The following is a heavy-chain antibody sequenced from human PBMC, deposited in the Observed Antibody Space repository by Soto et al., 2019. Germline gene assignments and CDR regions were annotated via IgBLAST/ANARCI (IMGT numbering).Heavy chain of an antibody. CDR3: ARMLGRYDSY. CDR1: GGSISGSSYY. V-gene: IGHV4-39*07. Sequence: SETLSLTCIVSGGSISGSSYYWGWIRQPPGKGLQWIGSIYYSGNTYYNPSLKSRVTISVDTSKNQFSLKLSSVTAADTPVYYCARMLGRYDSYWGQGTLVTVSS. D-gene: IGHD3-3*01. J-gene: IGHJ4*02. CDR2: IYYSGNT.